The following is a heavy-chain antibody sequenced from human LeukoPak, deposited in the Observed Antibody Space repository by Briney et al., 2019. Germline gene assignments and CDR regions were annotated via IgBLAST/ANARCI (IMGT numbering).Heavy chain of an antibody. J-gene: IGHJ3*02. D-gene: IGHD6-13*01. CDR2: ISDSGGST. CDR1: GFTFSSHG. CDR3: ARVWPSAAEGAFDI. Sequence: GGSLRLSCAASGFTFSSHGMSWVRQAPGKGLEWVSAISDSGGSTYYADSVKGRFTISRENAKNSLYLQMNSLRAGDTAVYYCARVWPSAAEGAFDIWGQGTMVTVSS. V-gene: IGHV3-23*01.